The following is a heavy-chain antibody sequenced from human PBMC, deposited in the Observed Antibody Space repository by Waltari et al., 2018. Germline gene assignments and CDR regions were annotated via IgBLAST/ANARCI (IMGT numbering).Heavy chain of an antibody. CDR2: MNPNSGNT. CDR3: ARVVGVPGYYYYYMDV. J-gene: IGHJ6*03. D-gene: IGHD1-26*01. CDR1: GYTFTSYD. V-gene: IGHV1-8*03. Sequence: QVQLVQSGAEVKKPGASVKVYCKASGYTFTSYDINWVRQATGQGLEWMGWMNPNSGNTGYAQKFQGRVTITRNTSISTAYMELSSLRSEDTAVYYCARVVGVPGYYYYYMDVWGKGTTVTVSS.